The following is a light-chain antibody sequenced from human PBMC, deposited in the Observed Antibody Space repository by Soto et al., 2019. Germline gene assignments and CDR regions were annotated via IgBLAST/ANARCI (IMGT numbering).Light chain of an antibody. J-gene: IGKJ5*01. V-gene: IGKV3-15*01. Sequence: IVMTQSPALLSVSPVERATLSCRASQSIGSDLAWYQQKPGQAPRLLIYGTSTRAPGIPPRFSGSGSGTEFTLTISSLQSEDVAVYYCQQHYINPITFGQGTRLEI. CDR2: GTS. CDR3: QQHYINPIT. CDR1: QSIGSD.